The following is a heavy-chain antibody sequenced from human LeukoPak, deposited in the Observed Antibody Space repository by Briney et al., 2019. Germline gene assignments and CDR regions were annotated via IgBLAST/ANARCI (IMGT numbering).Heavy chain of an antibody. CDR2: LNEDGSGK. V-gene: IGHV3-7*01. D-gene: IGHD2/OR15-2a*01. J-gene: IGHJ4*02. Sequence: GGSLRLSCAASGFTFSNYWMSWVRQAPGKGLEWVANLNEDGSGKYYADSVKGRFTISRDNAKNSLHLQMNSLRPEDTAVYYCARGTTVPGVDYWGQGTLLTVSS. CDR1: GFTFSNYW. CDR3: ARGTTVPGVDY.